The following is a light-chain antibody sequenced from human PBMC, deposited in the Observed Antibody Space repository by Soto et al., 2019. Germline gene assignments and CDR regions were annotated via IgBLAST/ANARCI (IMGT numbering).Light chain of an antibody. CDR1: QSVKSTY. V-gene: IGKV3-20*01. Sequence: DIVMTQSPGTLSLSPGEIATVSCMGSQSVKSTYLAWYQQKPGQAPSLLIYAASSRVTRTPDRFSGSGFATDFTLTISRLEPEEFAGYYCQQYGSWHLWTVGRGTKG. CDR3: QQYGSWHLWT. CDR2: AAS. J-gene: IGKJ1*01.